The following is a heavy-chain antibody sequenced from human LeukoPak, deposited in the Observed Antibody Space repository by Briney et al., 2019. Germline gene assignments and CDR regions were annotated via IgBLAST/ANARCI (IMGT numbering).Heavy chain of an antibody. CDR2: ISSSSYI. J-gene: IGHJ1*01. Sequence: GGSLRLSRAASGFTFSSYSMNWVRQAPGKGLEWVSSISSSSYIYYADSVKGRFTISRDNAKNSLYLQMNSLRAEDTAVYYCARDSYYYDSSGPWAEYFQHWGQGTLVTVSS. CDR1: GFTFSSYS. CDR3: ARDSYYYDSSGPWAEYFQH. D-gene: IGHD3-22*01. V-gene: IGHV3-21*01.